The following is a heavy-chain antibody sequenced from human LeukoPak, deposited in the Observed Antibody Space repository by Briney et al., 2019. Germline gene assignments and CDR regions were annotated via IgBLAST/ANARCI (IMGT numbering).Heavy chain of an antibody. D-gene: IGHD5-18*01. J-gene: IGHJ5*02. CDR2: IIPILGIA. CDR3: ARVLNGYTKQPHLYNWFDP. Sequence: SVKVSCKASGGTFSSYAISWVRQAPGQGLEWMGRIIPILGIANYAQKFQGRVTITADKSTSTAYMELSSLRSEDTAVYYCARVLNGYTKQPHLYNWFDPWGQGTLVTVSS. V-gene: IGHV1-69*04. CDR1: GGTFSSYA.